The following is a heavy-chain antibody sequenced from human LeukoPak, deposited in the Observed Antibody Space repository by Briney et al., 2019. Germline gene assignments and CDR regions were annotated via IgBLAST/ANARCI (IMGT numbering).Heavy chain of an antibody. J-gene: IGHJ4*02. D-gene: IGHD1-26*01. CDR3: AKDQVGVHYN. CDR2: ISGSGGST. CDR1: RLSISDYY. V-gene: IGHV3-23*01. Sequence: GGSLRLSCVAFRLSISDYYMSWARQAPGKGLEWVSAISGSGGSTYYADSVKGRFTISRDNSKNTLYLQMNSLRAEDTAVYYCAKDQVGVHYNWGQGTLVTVSS.